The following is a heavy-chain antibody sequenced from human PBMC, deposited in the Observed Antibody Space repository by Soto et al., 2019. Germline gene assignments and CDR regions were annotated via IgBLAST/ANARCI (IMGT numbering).Heavy chain of an antibody. CDR1: GGSISSYY. CDR3: ARGNCSGGSCYSRWFDP. D-gene: IGHD2-15*01. Sequence: SETLSLTCTVSGGSISSYYWSWIRQPAGKGLEWIGRIYTSGSTNYNPSLKSRVTMSVDTSKNQFSLKLSSVTAADTAVYYCARGNCSGGSCYSRWFDPWGQGTLVTAPQ. V-gene: IGHV4-4*07. J-gene: IGHJ5*02. CDR2: IYTSGST.